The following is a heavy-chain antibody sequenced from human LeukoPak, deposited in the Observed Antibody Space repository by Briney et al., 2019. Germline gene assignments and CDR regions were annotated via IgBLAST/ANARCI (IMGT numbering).Heavy chain of an antibody. CDR1: GGSISSSSYY. V-gene: IGHV4-30-2*01. Sequence: SETLSLTCTVSGGSISSSSYYWSWIRQPPGKGLEWIGYIYPRGSTYYNPSLKSRVTMSLDRSANQFSLNLSSVTAADTAVYYCARFSPRAMGNYFDFWGQGTLVTVSS. CDR3: ARFSPRAMGNYFDF. CDR2: IYPRGST. D-gene: IGHD7-27*01. J-gene: IGHJ4*02.